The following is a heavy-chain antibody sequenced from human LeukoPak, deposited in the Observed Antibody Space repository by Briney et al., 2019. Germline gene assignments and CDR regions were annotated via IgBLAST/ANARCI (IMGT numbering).Heavy chain of an antibody. J-gene: IGHJ4*02. CDR2: IYSGGST. CDR3: ARLTMVRGLDY. CDR1: GFTVGSNY. Sequence: GGSLRLSCAASGFTVGSNYMSWVRQAPGKGLEWASIIYSGGSTYYADSVKGRFTISRDNSKNNLYLQMNSLRAEDAAVYYCARLTMVRGLDYWGQGTLVTVSS. D-gene: IGHD3-10*01. V-gene: IGHV3-53*01.